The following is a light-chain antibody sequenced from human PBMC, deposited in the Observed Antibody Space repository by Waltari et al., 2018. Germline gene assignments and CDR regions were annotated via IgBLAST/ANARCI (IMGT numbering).Light chain of an antibody. CDR1: HSFRNY. V-gene: IGKV3-11*01. J-gene: IGKJ4*01. CDR2: DAS. CDR3: QQRSNWLS. Sequence: ELVLTQSPATLSLSPGDRATLSSRDSHSFRNYLAGYQQKPGQAPRLLIYDASNRATGIPARFSGSGSGTDFTLTISSLEPEDFAVYYCQQRSNWLSFGGGTKVEIK.